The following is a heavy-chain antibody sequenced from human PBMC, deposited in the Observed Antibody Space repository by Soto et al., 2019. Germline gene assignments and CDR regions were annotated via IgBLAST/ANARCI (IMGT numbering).Heavy chain of an antibody. J-gene: IGHJ4*02. CDR2: ISAYNGNT. CDR1: GYTFTSYG. V-gene: IGHV1-18*04. Sequence: ASVKVSCKASGYTFTSYGISWVRQAPGQGLEWMGWISAYNGNTNYAQKLQGRVTMTTDKSTSTADMELRSLRSDDTAVYYCARDPTAAPNDYWGQGTLVTVSS. D-gene: IGHD2-21*02. CDR3: ARDPTAAPNDY.